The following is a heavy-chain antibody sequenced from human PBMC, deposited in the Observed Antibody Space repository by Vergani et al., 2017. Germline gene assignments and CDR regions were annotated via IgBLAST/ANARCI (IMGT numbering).Heavy chain of an antibody. CDR2: IHHSGAT. V-gene: IGHV4-38-2*01. Sequence: QVQLQESGPGLVKPSETLTLTCDVSDSSIMTNPYWGWFRQSPGKGLEWIGFIHHSGATHYNSSLRSRVSISIVSSRKFSLILTSVTAADTAIYYCARPRGSGGFFPSSYFYGMDVWGHGTTVTVSS. CDR3: ARPRGSGGFFPSSYFYGMDV. J-gene: IGHJ6*02. CDR1: DSSIMTNPY. D-gene: IGHD3-10*01.